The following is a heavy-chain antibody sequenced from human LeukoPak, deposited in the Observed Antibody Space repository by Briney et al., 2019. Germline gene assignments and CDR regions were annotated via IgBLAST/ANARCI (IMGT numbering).Heavy chain of an antibody. Sequence: GGSLRLSSAASGFTFSSYWMSWVRQAPGKGLEWVAVISYDGSNKYYADSVKGRFTISRDNSKNTLYLQMNSLRSEDTAVYYCAGGLDSSGWYTRYYYYMDVWGKGTTVTVSS. V-gene: IGHV3-30*03. CDR1: GFTFSSYW. J-gene: IGHJ6*03. CDR2: ISYDGSNK. CDR3: AGGLDSSGWYTRYYYYMDV. D-gene: IGHD6-19*01.